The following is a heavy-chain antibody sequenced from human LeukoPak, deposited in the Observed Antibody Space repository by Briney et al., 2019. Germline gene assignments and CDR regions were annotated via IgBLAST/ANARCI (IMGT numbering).Heavy chain of an antibody. CDR1: GFTFSSHA. CDR3: ARRAGAYSHPYDY. CDR2: ISYDGRNT. D-gene: IGHD4/OR15-4a*01. J-gene: IGHJ4*02. Sequence: GGSLRLSCEASGFTFSSHAMHWVRQAPGKGLEWVAVISYDGRNTYYAETVKGRFTISRDNSKNTLYLQMNSLRAEDTAVYYCARRAGAYSHPYDYWGQGTLVTVSS. V-gene: IGHV3-30*14.